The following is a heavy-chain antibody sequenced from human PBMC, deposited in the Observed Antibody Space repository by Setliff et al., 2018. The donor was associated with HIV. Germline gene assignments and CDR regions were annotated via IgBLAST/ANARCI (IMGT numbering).Heavy chain of an antibody. CDR2: LYHRTATYRGPSLTTT. V-gene: IGHV4-39*01. D-gene: IGHD3-10*01. Sequence: PSETLSLTCNVSGGSISSYYWGWIRQPPGKGLEWIASLYHRTATYRGPSLTTTYNNPSLKTRVTLSVDTSKNQFSLKLSSVTAADTAVYYCARLGDYGSGGWFDPWGQGTLVTVSS. CDR1: GGSISSYY. J-gene: IGHJ5*02. CDR3: ARLGDYGSGGWFDP.